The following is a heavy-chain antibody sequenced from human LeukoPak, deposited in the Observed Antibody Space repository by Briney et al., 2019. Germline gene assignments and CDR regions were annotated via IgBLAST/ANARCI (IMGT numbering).Heavy chain of an antibody. J-gene: IGHJ3*02. CDR3: ARDTLLYADSPDAFDM. D-gene: IGHD4-17*01. V-gene: IGHV3-48*02. CDR1: GFTVSSNY. Sequence: PGGSLRLSCAASGFTVSSNYMNWVRQAPGKGLEWVSYISSSGSTIYYADSVKGRFTISRDNAKKSLYLQMNSLRDEDTAVYYCARDTLLYADSPDAFDMWGQGTMVTVSS. CDR2: ISSSGSTI.